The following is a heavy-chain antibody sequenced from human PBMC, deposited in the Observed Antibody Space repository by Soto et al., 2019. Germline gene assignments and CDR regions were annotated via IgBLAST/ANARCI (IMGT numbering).Heavy chain of an antibody. CDR3: ARGAIVGSTRNYFDY. Sequence: GESLKISCKGSGYSFTDYWIGWVRQMPGKGLEWMGIIYPGDSDTRYSPSFQGQVTISADKSISTAYLQWSSLKASDTAMYYCARGAIVGSTRNYFDYWGQGTLVTVSS. D-gene: IGHD1-26*01. CDR1: GYSFTDYW. CDR2: IYPGDSDT. J-gene: IGHJ4*02. V-gene: IGHV5-51*01.